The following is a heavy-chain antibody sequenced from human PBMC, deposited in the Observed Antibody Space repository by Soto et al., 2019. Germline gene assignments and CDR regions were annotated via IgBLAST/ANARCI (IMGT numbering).Heavy chain of an antibody. D-gene: IGHD3-16*01. V-gene: IGHV1-69*13. J-gene: IGHJ3*02. CDR3: ADAGRYGGVGGAFDI. Sequence: GASVKVSCKASGGTFSSYAISWVRQAPGQGLEWMGGISPIFGTANYAQKFQGRVTIIADESTSTAYMELSSLRSEDTAVYYCADAGRYGGVGGAFDIWGQGTMVTVSS. CDR2: ISPIFGTA. CDR1: GGTFSSYA.